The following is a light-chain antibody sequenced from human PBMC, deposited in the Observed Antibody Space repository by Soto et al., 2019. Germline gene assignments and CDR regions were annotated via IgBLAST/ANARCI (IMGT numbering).Light chain of an antibody. CDR3: QQYNSYSRT. CDR2: KAS. V-gene: IGKV1-5*03. Sequence: DIQMTQSPSTLSASVGDRVTITCRASQSISSWLAWYQQKPGKAPNLLIYKASTLESGVPSRFSGSGSGTEFTLTISSLQPEDFATYYCQQYNSYSRTFGQGTKVDI. J-gene: IGKJ1*01. CDR1: QSISSW.